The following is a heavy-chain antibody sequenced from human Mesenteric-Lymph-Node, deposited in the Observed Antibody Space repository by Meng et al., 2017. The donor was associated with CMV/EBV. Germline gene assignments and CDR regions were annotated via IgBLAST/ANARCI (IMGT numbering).Heavy chain of an antibody. Sequence: LSLTCAASGFTFSSYEMNWVRQAPGKGLEWVSYISSRGDTIYYADSVKGRFAFFRDNARNLLFLQMNSLRADDTAVYYCARQNDFWSGYFHYAMDVWGQGTTVTVSS. CDR2: ISSRGDTI. D-gene: IGHD3-3*01. CDR3: ARQNDFWSGYFHYAMDV. J-gene: IGHJ6*02. V-gene: IGHV3-48*03. CDR1: GFTFSSYE.